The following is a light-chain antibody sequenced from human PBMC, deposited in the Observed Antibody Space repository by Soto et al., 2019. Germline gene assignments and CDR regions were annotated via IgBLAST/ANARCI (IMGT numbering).Light chain of an antibody. CDR2: EAA. V-gene: IGKV3-11*01. J-gene: IGKJ1*01. Sequence: EVLLTQSPATLSLSAGERATLSCRASQSVSTYLAWYQQKPGQAPRLVIYEAAKRATGIPARFSGSGSWTDLTLTISGLEPEYYAVYYCQQRNTCPTWTVGQGTNVDIK. CDR1: QSVSTY. CDR3: QQRNTCPTWT.